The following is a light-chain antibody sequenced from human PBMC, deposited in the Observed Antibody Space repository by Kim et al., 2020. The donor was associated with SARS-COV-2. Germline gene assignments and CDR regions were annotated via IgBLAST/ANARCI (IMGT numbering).Light chain of an antibody. CDR2: GAS. J-gene: IGKJ1*01. V-gene: IGKV3-20*01. Sequence: EIVLTQSPGPLSLSPGERATLSCRTSQSVSSSYIAWYQQKPGQPPRLLIYGASSRATGIPDRFSGSGSGTDFTLTISSLEPEDFAVYCCQQYGSSPWTFGQGTKVDIK. CDR1: QSVSSSY. CDR3: QQYGSSPWT.